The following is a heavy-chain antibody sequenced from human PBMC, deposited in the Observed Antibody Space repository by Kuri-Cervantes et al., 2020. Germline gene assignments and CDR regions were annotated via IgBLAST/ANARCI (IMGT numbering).Heavy chain of an antibody. J-gene: IGHJ6*02. V-gene: IGHV1-69*02. D-gene: IGHD6-13*01. Sequence: SVKVSCKASGGTFSSYTISWVRQAPGQGLEWMGRIIPILGIANYAQKLQCRVTMTTDTSTSTAYMELRSLRSDDTAVYYCARGSPPGYSSSRGGYGMDVWGQGTTVTVSS. CDR2: IIPILGIA. CDR1: GGTFSSYT. CDR3: ARGSPPGYSSSRGGYGMDV.